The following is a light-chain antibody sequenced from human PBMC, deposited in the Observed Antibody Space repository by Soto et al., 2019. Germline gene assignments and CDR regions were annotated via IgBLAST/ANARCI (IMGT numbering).Light chain of an antibody. Sequence: EIVLTQSPGTLSLSPGERATLSCRASQSVSSSYLTWYQQKPGQAPRLLLYGASSRATGIPARFSGSGSGTDFTLTISRLEPEDFAVYYCQQYGSSGYTFGQGTKLEIK. CDR2: GAS. CDR3: QQYGSSGYT. CDR1: QSVSSSY. V-gene: IGKV3-20*01. J-gene: IGKJ2*01.